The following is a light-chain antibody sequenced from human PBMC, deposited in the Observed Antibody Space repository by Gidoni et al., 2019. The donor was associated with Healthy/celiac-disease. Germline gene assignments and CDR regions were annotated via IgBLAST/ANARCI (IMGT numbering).Light chain of an antibody. CDR3: QQYNSSSGT. J-gene: IGKJ2*01. Sequence: DMQLTQSPSTLSASVGDRVTITCRASQSSSSCWAWYQQKPEKAPKLLIYTASSLESGVPSRFSGSGSGTEFPLTISRLQPDDFATYYCQQYNSSSGTFGQGTKLEIK. V-gene: IGKV1-5*03. CDR2: TAS. CDR1: QSSSSC.